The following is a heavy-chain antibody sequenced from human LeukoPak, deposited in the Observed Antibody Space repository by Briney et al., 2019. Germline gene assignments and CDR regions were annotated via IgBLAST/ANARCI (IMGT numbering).Heavy chain of an antibody. Sequence: SETPSLTCTVSGGSISSYYWSWIRQPPGKGLEWIGYVYYSGSTNYNPSLKSRVTISLDTSRNQFSLKLNSVTAADTAVYYCAKSNGYGLVDIWGQGTMVIVS. CDR3: AKSNGYGLVDI. CDR2: VYYSGST. D-gene: IGHD3-10*01. CDR1: GGSISSYY. V-gene: IGHV4-59*12. J-gene: IGHJ3*02.